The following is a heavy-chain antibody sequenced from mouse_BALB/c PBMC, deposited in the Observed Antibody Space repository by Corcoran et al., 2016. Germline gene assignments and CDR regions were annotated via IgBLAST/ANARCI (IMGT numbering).Heavy chain of an antibody. CDR1: GYSFTGYY. V-gene: IGHV1S34*01. CDR2: ISCYNGAT. Sequence: LVKTGASVKISCKASGYSFTGYYMHWVKQSHGKSLEWIGYISCYNGATSYNQKFKGKATFTVDTSSSTAYMQFNSLTSEDSAVYYCARWWYDHLYYFDYWGQGTTLTVSS. D-gene: IGHD1-1*02. J-gene: IGHJ2*01. CDR3: ARWWYDHLYYFDY.